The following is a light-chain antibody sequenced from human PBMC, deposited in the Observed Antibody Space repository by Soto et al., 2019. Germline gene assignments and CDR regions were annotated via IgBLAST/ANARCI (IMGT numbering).Light chain of an antibody. CDR3: QSFDSSLNISI. CDR2: DNT. Sequence: QSVLTQPPSVSGAPVQRVTISCTGRSSNIGASFDVHWYRHLPGTAPKLLIYDNTNRPSGVPDRFSGSKSGTSASLAITGLQADDEADYYCQSFDSSLNISIFGGGTKLTVL. J-gene: IGLJ2*01. CDR1: SSNIGASFD. V-gene: IGLV1-40*01.